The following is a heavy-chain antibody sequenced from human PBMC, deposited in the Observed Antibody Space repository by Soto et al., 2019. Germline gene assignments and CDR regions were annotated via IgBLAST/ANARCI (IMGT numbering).Heavy chain of an antibody. CDR3: ARDHMVRGALDY. CDR2: IYYSGST. V-gene: IGHV4-30-4*01. Sequence: QVQLQESGPGLVKPSQTLSLTCTVSGGSITSGDYYWSWIRQPPGKGLEWIGYIYYSGSTYYNPSLKSRVTIAVDTSTNQFSLKLSSVTAADTAVYYCARDHMVRGALDYWGQGTLVTVSS. D-gene: IGHD3-10*01. CDR1: GGSITSGDYY. J-gene: IGHJ4*02.